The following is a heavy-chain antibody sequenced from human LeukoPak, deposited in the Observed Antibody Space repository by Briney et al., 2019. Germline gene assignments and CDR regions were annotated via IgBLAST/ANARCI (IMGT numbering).Heavy chain of an antibody. Sequence: GGSLRLSCAASGFSLGTYSMNWVRQAPGKGLEWVSFITSSSSYIYYADSVKGRFTISRDNAENSLYLQMNGLGAEDASMYYCARGRLGATLGDAFDIWGQGTMVTVSS. CDR2: ITSSSSYI. CDR3: ARGRLGATLGDAFDI. V-gene: IGHV3-21*01. CDR1: GFSLGTYS. D-gene: IGHD1-26*01. J-gene: IGHJ3*02.